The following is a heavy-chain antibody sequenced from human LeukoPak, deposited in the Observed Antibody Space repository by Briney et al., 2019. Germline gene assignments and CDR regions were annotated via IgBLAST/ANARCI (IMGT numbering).Heavy chain of an antibody. CDR3: ARGPHTGVNYYDSSGYYY. Sequence: PSETLSLTCAVSGGSFSGYYWSWIRQPPGKGLEWIGEINHSGSTNYNPSLKSRVTISVDTSKNQFSLKLSSVTAADMAVYYCARGPHTGVNYYDSSGYYYWGQGTLVIVS. V-gene: IGHV4-34*01. CDR1: GGSFSGYY. D-gene: IGHD3-22*01. CDR2: INHSGST. J-gene: IGHJ4*02.